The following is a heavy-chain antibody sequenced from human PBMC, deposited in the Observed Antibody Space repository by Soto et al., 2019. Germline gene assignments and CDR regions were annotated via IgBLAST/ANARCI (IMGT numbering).Heavy chain of an antibody. J-gene: IGHJ4*02. CDR2: IIPMFDTP. D-gene: IGHD2-15*01. CDR1: GGTLKRDF. V-gene: IGHV1-69*13. CDR3: ARSGGLDRDFNY. Sequence: GGPVEVSCESSGGTLKRDFFCWGPHAPGKGLEWMGGIIPMFDTPIYAQKFQDRVTITADESTSTAYMQLSSLRSGDTAVYYCARSGGLDRDFNYWGQGSLVTVSS.